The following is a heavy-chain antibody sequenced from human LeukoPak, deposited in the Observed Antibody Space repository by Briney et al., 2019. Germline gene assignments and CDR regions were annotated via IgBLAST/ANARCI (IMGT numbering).Heavy chain of an antibody. V-gene: IGHV3-23*01. D-gene: IGHD2-21*01. CDR2: ISGSGGRT. J-gene: IGHJ4*02. CDR1: GFTFTNYA. CDR3: VVVSYCAVDCYDY. Sequence: PGGSLRLSCAASGFTFTNYAMGWVRQAPGKGLEWVSAISGSGGRTYYADSVRGRFTISRDNSKSTVYVQMSSLRAEDTAVYFCVVVSYCAVDCYDYWGQGTLVTVSS.